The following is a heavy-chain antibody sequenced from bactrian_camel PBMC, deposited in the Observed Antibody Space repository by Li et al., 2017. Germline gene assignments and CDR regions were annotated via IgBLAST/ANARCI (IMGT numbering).Heavy chain of an antibody. J-gene: IGHJ4*01. D-gene: IGHD5*01. CDR3: AAELILPVYCSAGYLGSRADSTY. V-gene: IGHV3S31*01. CDR1: GFTFSGYD. CDR2: IVNRGGMIS. Sequence: DVQLVESGGGLVQPGGSLRLSCVASGFTFSGYDVSWVRQAPGKGPTWVSSIVNRGGMISDYADSVKGRFTISQDNAKNTLYLQLNSLKPEDTGMYYCAAELILPVYCSAGYLGSRADSTYWGQGTQVTVS.